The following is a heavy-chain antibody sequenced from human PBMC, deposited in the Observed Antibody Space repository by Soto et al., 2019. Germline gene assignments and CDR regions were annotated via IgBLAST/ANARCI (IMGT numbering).Heavy chain of an antibody. CDR2: ISDSVHGA. Sequence: GGSLRLSCEASGFTFSDHAMSWVRRAPGKGLEWVAAISDSVHGAVYADSVKGRFTISRDNSKNTLYLQMNGLRAEDTAVYYCARYIRGPTVYYFDFWGPGVLVTVSS. V-gene: IGHV3-23*01. CDR1: GFTFSDHA. CDR3: ARYIRGPTVYYFDF. J-gene: IGHJ4*02. D-gene: IGHD1-1*01.